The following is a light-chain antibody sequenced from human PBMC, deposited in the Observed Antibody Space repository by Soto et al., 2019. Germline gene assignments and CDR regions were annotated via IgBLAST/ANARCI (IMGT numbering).Light chain of an antibody. CDR3: AACDDSLNAWV. J-gene: IGLJ3*02. Sequence: QSVLTQPPSASGTPGQRVTISCSGGSSNIGSNTVNYYQQLPGTAPRLLIHSNNQRPSGVPDRFSGSQSGTSASLAISGLQSEDEADYYCAACDDSLNAWVFGGGTKLTVL. V-gene: IGLV1-44*01. CDR2: SNN. CDR1: SSNIGSNT.